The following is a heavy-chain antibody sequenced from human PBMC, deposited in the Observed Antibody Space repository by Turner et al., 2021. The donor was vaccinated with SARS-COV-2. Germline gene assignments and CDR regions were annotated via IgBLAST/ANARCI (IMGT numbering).Heavy chain of an antibody. CDR1: GYTFTSYD. V-gene: IGHV1-8*01. J-gene: IGHJ6*02. CDR2: MNPNSGNT. D-gene: IGHD1-26*01. CDR3: ARGLMGWELPPGYYYYTMDV. Sequence: QVQLVQSGAEVQKPGASVTVSCKASGYTFTSYDINWVRQATGQGLEWMGWMNPNSGNTYYAQKFQGRVTMTRNTSITTAYMVLSSLRSEDTAVYYCARGLMGWELPPGYYYYTMDVWGQGTTVTVSS.